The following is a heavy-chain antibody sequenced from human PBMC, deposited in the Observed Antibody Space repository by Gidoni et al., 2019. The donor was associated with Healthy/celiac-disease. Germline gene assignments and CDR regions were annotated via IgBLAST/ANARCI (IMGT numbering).Heavy chain of an antibody. CDR2: ISGSGGST. CDR1: GFTFSSYA. V-gene: IGHV3-23*01. J-gene: IGHJ6*03. D-gene: IGHD6-6*01. Sequence: EVQLLESGGGLVQPGGSLRLSCAASGFTFSSYAMSWVRQAPGKGLEWVSAISGSGGSTYYADSVKGRFTISRDNSKNTLYLQMNSLRAEDTAVYYCAKHPSYSSSSGYYYMDVWGKGTTVTVSS. CDR3: AKHPSYSSSSGYYYMDV.